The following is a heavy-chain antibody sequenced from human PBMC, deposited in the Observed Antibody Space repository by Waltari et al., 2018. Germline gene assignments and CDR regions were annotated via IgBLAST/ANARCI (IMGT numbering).Heavy chain of an antibody. J-gene: IGHJ5*02. CDR1: GYIFVDYF. CDR3: ARSRGGVSVPYSWFGP. CDR2: VERENGKT. D-gene: IGHD3-3*01. Sequence: VRLLQSGADVKKPGTTVRISCQTSGYIFVDYFMNWVHQAPGKGPEWVGLVERENGKTQSEERFKGKVTMTAETSSRRVCTELASVTFDDKGIYYGARSRGGVSVPYSWFGPWGQVTLVTVAA. V-gene: IGHV1-69-2*01.